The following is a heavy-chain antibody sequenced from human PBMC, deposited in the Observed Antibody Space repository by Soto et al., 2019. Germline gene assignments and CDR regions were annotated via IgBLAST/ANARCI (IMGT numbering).Heavy chain of an antibody. CDR2: TKQDGSEK. CDR3: ARGCSGGSCYSIWFDY. CDR1: GFTFSNYW. J-gene: IGHJ4*02. V-gene: IGHV3-7*03. Sequence: GGSLRLSCAASGFTFSNYWMTWVRQAPGKGLEWVANTKQDGSEKYYVDSVKGRFTISRDNAKNSLYLQMNSPRAEDTAVYYCARGCSGGSCYSIWFDYWGQGTQVTVSS. D-gene: IGHD2-15*01.